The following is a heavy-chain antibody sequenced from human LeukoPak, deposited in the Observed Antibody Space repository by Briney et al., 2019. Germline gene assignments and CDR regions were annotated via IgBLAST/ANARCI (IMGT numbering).Heavy chain of an antibody. D-gene: IGHD3-10*01. CDR2: INSDGSST. Sequence: GGSLRLSCAASGFTFSSYWMHWVRQAPGKGLVRVSRINSDGSSTSYADSVKGRFTISRDNAKNTLYLQMNSLRAEDTAVYYCAREGPPYYYGSGRNNWFDPWGQGTLVTVSS. V-gene: IGHV3-74*01. CDR1: GFTFSSYW. CDR3: AREGPPYYYGSGRNNWFDP. J-gene: IGHJ5*02.